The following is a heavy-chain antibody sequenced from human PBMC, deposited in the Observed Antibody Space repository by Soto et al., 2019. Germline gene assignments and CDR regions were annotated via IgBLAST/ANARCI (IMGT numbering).Heavy chain of an antibody. CDR1: GYNFTSNW. V-gene: IGHV5-51*01. Sequence: PGESLKISCKASGYNFTSNWIAWVRQMPGKGLEWMGIIFPGDSDTRYSPSFRGQVTISADKSISTAYLQWGSLKASDTAMYYCARRIPSNYGMDFWGQGTTVTVSS. CDR3: ARRIPSNYGMDF. CDR2: IFPGDSDT. J-gene: IGHJ6*02. D-gene: IGHD3-10*01.